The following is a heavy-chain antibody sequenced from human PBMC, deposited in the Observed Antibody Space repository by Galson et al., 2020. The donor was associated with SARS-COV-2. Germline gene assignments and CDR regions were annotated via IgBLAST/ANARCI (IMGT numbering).Heavy chain of an antibody. D-gene: IGHD3-16*01. CDR1: GFSFSSYS. CDR2: ASYDGSNK. CDR3: ARDHTDFDDGGSYHYCYGMDV. V-gene: IGHV3-30*17. Sequence: PGQSMKIPCAASGFSFSSYSLHWVRHTPDKALEWVAVASYDGSNKYYADSVRGRLTISSDNFKNTVLLQTNSLRPEDTALYYCARDHTDFDDGGSYHYCYGMDVWGQGTTVTVSS. J-gene: IGHJ6*02.